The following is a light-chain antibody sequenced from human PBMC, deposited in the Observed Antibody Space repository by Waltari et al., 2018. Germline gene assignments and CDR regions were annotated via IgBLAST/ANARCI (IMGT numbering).Light chain of an antibody. CDR1: TVRDYY. V-gene: IGLV3-19*01. CDR3: NSRDSSGNHVI. J-gene: IGLJ2*01. CDR2: GKN. Sequence: SSELTQDPTVSVALGQTVRITCQGDTVRDYYASWYQLKPGQAPVLLIYGKNNRPSGIPDRFSGSTSGNTSSLTITGAQAEDEADFYCNSRDSSGNHVIFGGGTKLTVL.